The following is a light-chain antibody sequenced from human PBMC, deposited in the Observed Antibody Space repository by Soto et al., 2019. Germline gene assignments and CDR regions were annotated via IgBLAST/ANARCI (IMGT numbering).Light chain of an antibody. CDR3: QQYGSSPRT. J-gene: IGKJ1*01. CDR2: GAS. V-gene: IGKV3-20*01. Sequence: EIVLTQSPATLSLSPGERATLSCRASQSVSSSYLAWYQQKPGQAPRLLIYGASDRATGITDRFSGSGSGTDITLTIRRLEPEDFAVYYCQQYGSSPRTFGQGTKVEIK. CDR1: QSVSSSY.